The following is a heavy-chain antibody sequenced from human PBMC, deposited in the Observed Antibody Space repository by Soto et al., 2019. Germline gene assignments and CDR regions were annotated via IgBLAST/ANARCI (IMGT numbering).Heavy chain of an antibody. CDR3: XTXXXXXXXXXXTDYYYGMDV. J-gene: IGHJ6*02. CDR1: GFTFSSYG. V-gene: IGHV3-33*01. Sequence: QVQLVESGGGVVQPGRSLRLSCAASGFTFSSYGMHWVRQAPGKGLEWVAVIWYDGSNKYYADSVKGRFTISRDNSKNTLYLQMNSXXXXXXXXXXXXTXXXXXXXXXXTDYYYGMDVWGQGTTVTVSS. CDR2: IWYDGSNK.